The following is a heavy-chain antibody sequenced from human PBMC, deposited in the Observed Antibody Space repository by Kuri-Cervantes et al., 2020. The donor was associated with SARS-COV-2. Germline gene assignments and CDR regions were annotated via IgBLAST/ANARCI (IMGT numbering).Heavy chain of an antibody. CDR3: ASCGLQRSGACVDV. Sequence: GESLKISCAGSGITFSSYCMNWVRQAPGKGLEWVANIKRDGSETYYVDSVKGRFTISRDNSKNTLFLQLNSLRAEDTAVYYCASCGLQRSGACVDVWGQGTMVTVSS. CDR2: IKRDGSET. CDR1: GITFSSYC. V-gene: IGHV3-7*01. J-gene: IGHJ6*02. D-gene: IGHD4-11*01.